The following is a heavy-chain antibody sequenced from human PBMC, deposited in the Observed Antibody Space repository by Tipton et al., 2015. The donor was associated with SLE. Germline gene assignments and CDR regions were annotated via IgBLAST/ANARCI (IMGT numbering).Heavy chain of an antibody. V-gene: IGHV4-59*08. CDR2: IYYSGTT. CDR1: GDSISGQY. Sequence: TLSLTCTVSGDSISGQYWCWIRQPPGQGLEWIGYIYYSGTTNYNPSLKIRVTISVDTSKNQYSLRLTSVTAADTAVYYCARQLTSGYDYEFGYWGQGMLVTVSS. J-gene: IGHJ4*02. CDR3: ARQLTSGYDYEFGY. D-gene: IGHD3-22*01.